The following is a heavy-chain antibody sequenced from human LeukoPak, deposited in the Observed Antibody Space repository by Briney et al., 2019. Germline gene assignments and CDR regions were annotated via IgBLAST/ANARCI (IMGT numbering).Heavy chain of an antibody. Sequence: ASVKVSCKASGYTFTSYGISWVRQAPGQGREWMGWISAYNGNTNYAQKLQGRVTMTTDTSTSTAYMELRSLRSDDTAVYYCARDFEEISWFDLWGQGTLVTVSS. CDR1: GYTFTSYG. J-gene: IGHJ5*02. D-gene: IGHD3-3*02. CDR3: ARDFEEISWFDL. CDR2: ISAYNGNT. V-gene: IGHV1-18*01.